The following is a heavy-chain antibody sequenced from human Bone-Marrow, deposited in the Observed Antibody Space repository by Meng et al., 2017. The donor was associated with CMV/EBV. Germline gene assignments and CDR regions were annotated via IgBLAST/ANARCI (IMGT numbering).Heavy chain of an antibody. CDR3: ATTFPYRGYYYGMNV. D-gene: IGHD2-2*01. CDR1: GYTLTELS. Sequence: ASVKVSCKVSGYTLTELSMHWVRQAPGKGLEWMGGFDPEDGETIYAQKFQGRVTITRNTSISTAYMELSSLRSEDTVVYYCATTFPYRGYYYGMNVWGQGTTVTVSS. CDR2: FDPEDGET. J-gene: IGHJ6*02. V-gene: IGHV1-24*01.